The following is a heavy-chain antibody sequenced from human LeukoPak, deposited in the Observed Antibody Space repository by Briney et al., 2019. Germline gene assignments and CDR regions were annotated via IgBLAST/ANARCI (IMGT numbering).Heavy chain of an antibody. D-gene: IGHD4-17*01. CDR3: AREYGDYGNAFDI. CDR1: GFTFNSYA. CDR2: IPNDGSKK. V-gene: IGHV3-30-3*01. Sequence: GGSLRLSCAASGFTFNSYAMHWVRQAPGKGLDWVAVIPNDGSKKNYADSVKGRFTISRDNSKNTLYLQMNSLRAEDTAVFYCAREYGDYGNAFDIWGQGPVVSVSS. J-gene: IGHJ3*02.